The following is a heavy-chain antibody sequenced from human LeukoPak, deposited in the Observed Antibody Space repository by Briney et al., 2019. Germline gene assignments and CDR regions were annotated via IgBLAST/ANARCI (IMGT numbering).Heavy chain of an antibody. Sequence: PSETLSLTCTVSGGSISSYYWSWIRQPAGKGPEWIGRIYTSGSTNYNPSLKSRVTMSVDTSKNQFSLKLSSVTAADTAVYYCARDTAAFKYSGYDYPPFDYWGQGTLVTVSS. CDR3: ARDTAAFKYSGYDYPPFDY. V-gene: IGHV4-4*07. J-gene: IGHJ4*02. CDR2: IYTSGST. D-gene: IGHD5-12*01. CDR1: GGSISSYY.